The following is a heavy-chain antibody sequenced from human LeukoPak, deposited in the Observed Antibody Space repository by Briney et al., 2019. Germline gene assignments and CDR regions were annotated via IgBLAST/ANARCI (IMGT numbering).Heavy chain of an antibody. Sequence: GGSLRLSCAASGFTFSGYAMGWVRQAPGKGLEWVSGISGSDGSTNYADSVKGRTAISRDNSKNTLYLQMNSLRAEDTAVYYCAKGPHTGYATSFFDYWGQGAPVTVSS. V-gene: IGHV3-23*01. CDR2: ISGSDGST. D-gene: IGHD2-2*01. CDR1: GFTFSGYA. CDR3: AKGPHTGYATSFFDY. J-gene: IGHJ4*02.